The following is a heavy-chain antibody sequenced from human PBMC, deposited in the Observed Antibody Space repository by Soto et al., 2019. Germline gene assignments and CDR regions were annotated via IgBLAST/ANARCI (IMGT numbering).Heavy chain of an antibody. CDR1: GFTFSNAW. V-gene: IGHV3-15*07. CDR3: TSIRMATILVDY. J-gene: IGHJ4*02. CDR2: IKSKTDGGTT. D-gene: IGHD5-12*01. Sequence: GGSLRLSCAASGFTFSNAWMNWVRQAPGKGLEWVGRIKSKTDGGTTDYAAPVKGRFTISRDDSKNTLYLQMNSLKTEDTAVYYCTSIRMATILVDYWGQGTLVTVSS.